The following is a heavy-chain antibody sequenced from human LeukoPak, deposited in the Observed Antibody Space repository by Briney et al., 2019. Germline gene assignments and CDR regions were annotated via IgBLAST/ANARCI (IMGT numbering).Heavy chain of an antibody. V-gene: IGHV3-7*01. CDR3: ATDAVLSEH. D-gene: IGHD2/OR15-2a*01. CDR2: IKQDGTEK. CDR1: GLNIYTYW. J-gene: IGHJ1*01. Sequence: PGGSLRLSCAASGLNIYTYWMSWVRQPPGKGPEWVANIKQDGTEKYYVESVRGRFTISRDNAKNSLYLQMDSLRAEDTAVYYCATDAVLSEHLGQGTLVTVSS.